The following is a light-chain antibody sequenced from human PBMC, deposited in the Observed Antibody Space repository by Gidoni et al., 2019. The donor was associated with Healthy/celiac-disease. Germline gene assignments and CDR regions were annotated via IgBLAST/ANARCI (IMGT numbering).Light chain of an antibody. CDR2: DAS. V-gene: IGKV1-33*01. CDR1: QDMSDY. CDR3: QQYDNLPIT. J-gene: IGKJ5*01. Sequence: DIQMTQSPSSLSASVGDRVTITCQASQDMSDYLNWYQQKPGKAPELLIYDASNLETVVPSRFSGSGPGTDFTFTISSLQPEDIATYYCQQYDNLPITFGQGTRVEIK.